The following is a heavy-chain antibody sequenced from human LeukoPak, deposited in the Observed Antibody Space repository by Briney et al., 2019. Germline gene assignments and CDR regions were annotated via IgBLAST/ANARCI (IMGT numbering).Heavy chain of an antibody. D-gene: IGHD6-6*01. Sequence: PGGSLRLSCAASGFTFSTYTMYWVRHPPGKRLEWVSIIGSSGGGIHYADSVKGRFTISRDNAKNTLYLQMNSLRAEDTAVYYCARVYPTIAARPDYWGQGTLVTVSS. V-gene: IGHV3-21*01. CDR3: ARVYPTIAARPDY. CDR1: GFTFSTYT. J-gene: IGHJ4*02. CDR2: IGSSGGGI.